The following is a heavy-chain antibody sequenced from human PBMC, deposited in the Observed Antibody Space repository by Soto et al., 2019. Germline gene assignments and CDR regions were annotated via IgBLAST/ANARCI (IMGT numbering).Heavy chain of an antibody. CDR3: AAGYYYDSSGYYYGLDY. CDR2: IIPIFGTA. V-gene: IGHV1-69*01. D-gene: IGHD3-22*01. J-gene: IGHJ4*02. CDR1: GGTFSSYA. Sequence: GASVKVSCKASGGTFSSYAISWLRQAAGQGLEWMGGIIPIFGTANYAQKFQGRVTITADESTSTAYMELSSLRSEDTAVYYCAAGYYYDSSGYYYGLDYWGQGTLVTVSS.